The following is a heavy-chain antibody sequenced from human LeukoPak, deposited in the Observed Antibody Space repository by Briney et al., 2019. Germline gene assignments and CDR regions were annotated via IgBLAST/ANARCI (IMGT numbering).Heavy chain of an antibody. Sequence: GGSLRLSCAASGSIFSSYGMHWVRQAPGKGLEWVSAMSGSGISTYYADSVKGRFTISRDNSKNTLYMQMDSLRAEDTAVSYCAKADHYDILTAYFDAFDIWGQGTMVTVSS. V-gene: IGHV3-23*01. CDR1: GSIFSSYG. J-gene: IGHJ3*02. CDR2: MSGSGIST. CDR3: AKADHYDILTAYFDAFDI. D-gene: IGHD3-9*01.